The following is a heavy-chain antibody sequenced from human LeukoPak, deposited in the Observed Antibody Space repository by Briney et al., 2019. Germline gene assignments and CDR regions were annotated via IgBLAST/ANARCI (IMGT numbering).Heavy chain of an antibody. D-gene: IGHD1-26*01. CDR1: GFTLSSYW. V-gene: IGHV3-7*01. CDR2: IKYDGSAT. J-gene: IGHJ4*02. Sequence: GGSLKLSCVASGFTLSSYWMRWVPQAPGKGLEWVANIKYDGSATYYVDSVKGRFTISRDDAKHSLDLQMNSLRGEDTAVYYCARDLFSGTYHEDFWGQGTLVIVSS. CDR3: ARDLFSGTYHEDF.